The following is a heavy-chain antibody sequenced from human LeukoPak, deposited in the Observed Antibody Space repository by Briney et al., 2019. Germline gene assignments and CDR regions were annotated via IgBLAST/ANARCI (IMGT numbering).Heavy chain of an antibody. V-gene: IGHV1-18*01. J-gene: IGHJ4*02. CDR1: GYTFTNYG. D-gene: IGHD3-3*01. CDR3: ARDDFWSGDH. CDR2: INAYNDNT. Sequence: ASVKVSCKASGYTFTNYGISWVRQAPGQGLEWMGWINAYNDNTNYAQNLQGRVTMTTDTSTSTVYMELRSLRSDGTAVYYCARDDFWSGDHWGQGTLVTVSS.